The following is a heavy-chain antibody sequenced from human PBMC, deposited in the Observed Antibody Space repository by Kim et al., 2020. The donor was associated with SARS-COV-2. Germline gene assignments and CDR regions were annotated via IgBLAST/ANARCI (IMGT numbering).Heavy chain of an antibody. CDR3: AREPPSYSSSSSAFDI. Sequence: LKSRVPMSVDTSKNQFSLRLSSVTAADTAVYYCAREPPSYSSSSSAFDIWGQGTMVTVSS. V-gene: IGHV4-4*06. J-gene: IGHJ3*02. D-gene: IGHD6-6*01.